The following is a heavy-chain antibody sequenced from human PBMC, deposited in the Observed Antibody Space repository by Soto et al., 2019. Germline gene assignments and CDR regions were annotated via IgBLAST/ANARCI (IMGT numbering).Heavy chain of an antibody. D-gene: IGHD3-10*01. CDR1: GYPFTSYG. J-gene: IGHJ6*01. CDR3: AREVSMARGVDSPAQQNGLER. Sequence: ASVKVSCNASGYPFTSYGISWVRQAPGQGLEWMGWISAYNGNTNYAQNLQGRVTMTTETSTSTAYMELRSLRSDDTAVYYCAREVSMARGVDSPAQQNGLERWG. CDR2: ISAYNGNT. V-gene: IGHV1-18*01.